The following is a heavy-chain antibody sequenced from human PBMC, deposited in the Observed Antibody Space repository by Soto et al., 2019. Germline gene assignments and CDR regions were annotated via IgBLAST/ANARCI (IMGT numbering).Heavy chain of an antibody. V-gene: IGHV4-59*01. CDR3: ARATYYYDRSGYLYNFDY. CDR2: VYYTGTT. J-gene: IGHJ4*02. D-gene: IGHD3-22*01. Sequence: SETLSLTCTVSGGSISTYYWSWTRQPPGKGLEWIGYVYYTGTTNYNPSHESRVTISVDTSKNQFSLKLSSVTAADTAVYYCARATYYYDRSGYLYNFDYWGQGTLVTVS. CDR1: GGSISTYY.